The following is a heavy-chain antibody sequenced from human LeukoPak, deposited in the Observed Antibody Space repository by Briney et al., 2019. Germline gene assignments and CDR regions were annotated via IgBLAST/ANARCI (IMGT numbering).Heavy chain of an antibody. CDR3: ARDRATKIQH. J-gene: IGHJ1*01. CDR2: ISSSSSYI. CDR1: GFTFSSYS. V-gene: IGHV3-21*04. Sequence: GGSLRLSCEASGFTFSSYSMNWVRQAPGKGLEWVSSISSSSSYIYYADSVKGRFTISRDNAKNSLYLQMNSLRAEDTAVYYCARDRATKIQHWGQGTLVTVSS. D-gene: IGHD1-26*01.